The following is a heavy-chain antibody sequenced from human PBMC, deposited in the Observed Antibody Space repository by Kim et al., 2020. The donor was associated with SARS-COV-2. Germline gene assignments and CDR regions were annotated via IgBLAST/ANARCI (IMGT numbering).Heavy chain of an antibody. CDR2: IKQDGSEK. V-gene: IGHV3-7*01. CDR3: ARDHYDFWSGYANWFDP. Sequence: GGSLRLSCAASGFTFSSYWMSWVRQAPGKGLEWVANIKQDGSEKYYVDSVKGRFTISRDNAKNSLYLQMNSLRAEDTAVYYCARDHYDFWSGYANWFDPWGQGTLVTVSS. D-gene: IGHD3-3*01. J-gene: IGHJ5*02. CDR1: GFTFSSYW.